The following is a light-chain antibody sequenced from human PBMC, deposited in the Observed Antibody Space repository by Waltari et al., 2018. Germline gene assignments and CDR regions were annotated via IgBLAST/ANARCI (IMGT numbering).Light chain of an antibody. CDR3: QQYGSSPWT. CDR1: QSVSSSY. V-gene: IGKV3-20*01. Sequence: EIVLTQSPGTLSLSPGERATLSCRASQSVSSSYLAWYQQKPGQAPRLLISGASSRATGIPDRFSGSGSGTDFALTISRLEPEDFAVYYCQQYGSSPWTFGQGTKVEIK. CDR2: GAS. J-gene: IGKJ1*01.